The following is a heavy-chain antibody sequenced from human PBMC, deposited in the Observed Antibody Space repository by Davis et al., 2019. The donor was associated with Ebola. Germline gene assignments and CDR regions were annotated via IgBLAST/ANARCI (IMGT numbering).Heavy chain of an antibody. D-gene: IGHD3-3*01. CDR1: GGSVSNYY. V-gene: IGHV4-59*02. Sequence: MPSETLSLTCTVSGGSVSNYYWSWIRQPPGKGLEWIGYIYYRGSTNYNPSLKSRVTISVDTSKNQFSLKLSSVTAADTAVYYCASGITIFGVVSNYYYYGMDVWGQGTTVTVSS. J-gene: IGHJ6*02. CDR2: IYYRGST. CDR3: ASGITIFGVVSNYYYYGMDV.